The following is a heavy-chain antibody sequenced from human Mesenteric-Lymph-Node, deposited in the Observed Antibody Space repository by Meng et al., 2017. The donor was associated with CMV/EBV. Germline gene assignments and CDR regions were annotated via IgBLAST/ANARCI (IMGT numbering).Heavy chain of an antibody. CDR1: YTVTGYY. CDR3: ARAGITMVRGVISWFDP. J-gene: IGHJ5*02. CDR2: INPNSGGT. V-gene: IGHV1-2*06. D-gene: IGHD3-10*01. Sequence: YTVTGYYMHWVRQAPGQGLEWMGRINPNSGGTNYAQKFQGRVTMTRDTSISTAYMELSRLRSDDTAVYYCARAGITMVRGVISWFDPWGQGTLVTVSS.